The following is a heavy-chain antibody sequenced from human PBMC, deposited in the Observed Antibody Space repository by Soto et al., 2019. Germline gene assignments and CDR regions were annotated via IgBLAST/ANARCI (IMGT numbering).Heavy chain of an antibody. CDR2: ISYDGSNK. V-gene: IGHV3-30-3*01. Sequence: GGSLRLSCAASGFTFSSYAMHWVRQAPGKGLEWVAVISYDGSNKYYADSVKGRFTISRDNSKNTLYLQMNSLRAEDTAVYYCARDMAGYSSSWYEGGFDYWGQGTLVTVSS. CDR1: GFTFSSYA. D-gene: IGHD6-13*01. CDR3: ARDMAGYSSSWYEGGFDY. J-gene: IGHJ4*02.